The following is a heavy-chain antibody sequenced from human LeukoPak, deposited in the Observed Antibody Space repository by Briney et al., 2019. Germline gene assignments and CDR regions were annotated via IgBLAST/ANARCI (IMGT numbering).Heavy chain of an antibody. J-gene: IGHJ6*03. CDR1: GYTFTSYD. V-gene: IGHV1-8*03. Sequence: ASVKVSCKASGYTFTSYDINWVRQAPGQGLEWMGWMNPNSGNTGYAQKFQGRVTITRNTSISTAYMELSSLRSEDTAVYYCARGGGNSVYYYYYMDVWGKGTTVTVSS. D-gene: IGHD4-23*01. CDR2: MNPNSGNT. CDR3: ARGGGNSVYYYYYMDV.